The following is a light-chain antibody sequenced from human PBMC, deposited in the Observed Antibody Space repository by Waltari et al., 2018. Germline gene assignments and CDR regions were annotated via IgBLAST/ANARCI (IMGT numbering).Light chain of an antibody. V-gene: IGKV1-5*03. Sequence: DIQMTQSPSTLSASVGDRVTITCRASQSISSWLAWYQRKPGTAPKLLIYKASTLESGVPSRFSGSGSGTEFTLTINSLQPDDFATYYCQQYNGYWTFGQGTKVEIK. J-gene: IGKJ1*01. CDR1: QSISSW. CDR2: KAS. CDR3: QQYNGYWT.